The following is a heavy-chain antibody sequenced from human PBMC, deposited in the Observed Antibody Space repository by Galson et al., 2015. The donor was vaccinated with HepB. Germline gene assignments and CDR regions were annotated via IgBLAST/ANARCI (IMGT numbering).Heavy chain of an antibody. J-gene: IGHJ4*02. CDR2: IIPIFGTA. CDR3: AREVGIYDIHPNQGTEN. CDR1: GGTFSSYA. V-gene: IGHV1-69*13. Sequence: SVKVSCKASGGTFSSYAISWVRQAPGQGLEWMGGIIPIFGTANYAQKFQGRVTITADESTSTAYMELSSLRSEDTAVYYCAREVGIYDIHPNQGTENWGQGTLVTVSS. D-gene: IGHD3-9*01.